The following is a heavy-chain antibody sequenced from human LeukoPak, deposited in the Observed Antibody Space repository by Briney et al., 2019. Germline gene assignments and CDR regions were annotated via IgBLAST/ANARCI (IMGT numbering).Heavy chain of an antibody. V-gene: IGHV1-69*05. D-gene: IGHD3-10*01. Sequence: SVKVSCKASGGTFSSYAISWVRQAPGQGLEWMGGIIPIFGTANYAQKFQGRVTITTDESTSTAYMELSSLRSEDTAVYYCARDRGSGTAEWFDPWGQGTLVTVSS. J-gene: IGHJ5*02. CDR3: ARDRGSGTAEWFDP. CDR1: GGTFSSYA. CDR2: IIPIFGTA.